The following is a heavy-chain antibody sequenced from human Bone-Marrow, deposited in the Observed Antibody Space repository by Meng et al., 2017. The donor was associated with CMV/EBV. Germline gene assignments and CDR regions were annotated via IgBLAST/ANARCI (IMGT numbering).Heavy chain of an antibody. Sequence: GGSLRLSCAASGFTFSSYEMNWVRQAPGKGLEWVASITSSSAYMHYADSMKGRFTISRDNAENSLYLHLNSLRVEDTAVYYCARDKTVRGTLPYFFDLWGQGTLVTVSS. J-gene: IGHJ4*02. V-gene: IGHV3-21*01. CDR1: GFTFSSYE. D-gene: IGHD3-16*01. CDR3: ARDKTVRGTLPYFFDL. CDR2: ITSSSAYM.